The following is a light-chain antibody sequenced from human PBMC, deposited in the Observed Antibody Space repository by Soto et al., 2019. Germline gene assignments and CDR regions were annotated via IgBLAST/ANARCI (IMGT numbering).Light chain of an antibody. Sequence: ESVFTLSPGTLSLSPGDRVTLSCRASQSVSSGYLAWYQQKPGQAPRLVIYATSSRATGIPDRFSGSGFGTDFTLTIIRLEPEDFAIYYCQQYGDYNSPRYSFGQGTRLEI. CDR2: ATS. CDR3: QQYGDYNSPRYS. V-gene: IGKV3-20*01. CDR1: QSVSSGY. J-gene: IGKJ2*03.